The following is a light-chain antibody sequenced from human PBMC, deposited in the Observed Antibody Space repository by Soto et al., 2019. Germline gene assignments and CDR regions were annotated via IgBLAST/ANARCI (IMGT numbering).Light chain of an antibody. CDR2: DAA. Sequence: EIVLTQSPATLSLSPGERATLSCRASQSVSSNLAWYKQKPGQAPRLLIYDAANRATGIPARFSGSGSGTAFSTTIISLVPEDVSIYYCKQRRDWSPVTFGGGTKVEIK. J-gene: IGKJ4*01. V-gene: IGKV3-11*01. CDR3: KQRRDWSPVT. CDR1: QSVSSN.